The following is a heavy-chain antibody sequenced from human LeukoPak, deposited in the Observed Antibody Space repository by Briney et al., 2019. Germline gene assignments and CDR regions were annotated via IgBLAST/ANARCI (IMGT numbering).Heavy chain of an antibody. Sequence: PGGSLRLSCAASGFTFSSYGMHWVRQAPGKGLEWVAVIWYDGSNKYYADSVKGRFTISRDNSKNTLYLQMNSLRAEDTAVYYCAKVAVVVPAAKTLTYYYYYYMDVWGKGTTVTVSS. CDR1: GFTFSSYG. J-gene: IGHJ6*03. CDR2: IWYDGSNK. D-gene: IGHD2-2*01. V-gene: IGHV3-30*02. CDR3: AKVAVVVPAAKTLTYYYYYYMDV.